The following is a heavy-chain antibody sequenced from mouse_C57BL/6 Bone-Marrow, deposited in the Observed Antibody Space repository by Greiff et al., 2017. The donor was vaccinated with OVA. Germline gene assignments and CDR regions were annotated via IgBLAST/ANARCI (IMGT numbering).Heavy chain of an antibody. J-gene: IGHJ4*01. CDR1: GYTFTGYW. Sequence: QVQLKESGAELMKPGASVKLSCKATGYTFTGYWIEWVKQRPGHGLEWIGEILPGSGSTNYNEKFKGKATFTADTSSNTAYMQLSSLTTEDSAIYYYAREGYYYGSSYGAMDYWGQGTSVTVSS. CDR3: AREGYYYGSSYGAMDY. V-gene: IGHV1-9*01. D-gene: IGHD1-1*01. CDR2: ILPGSGST.